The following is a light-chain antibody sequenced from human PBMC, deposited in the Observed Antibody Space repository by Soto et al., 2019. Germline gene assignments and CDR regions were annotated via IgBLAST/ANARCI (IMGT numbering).Light chain of an antibody. CDR1: QSVRDN. CDR2: DAS. V-gene: IGKV3D-15*01. J-gene: IGKJ1*01. Sequence: EIVMTQSPATLAVSPGERVTLSCWASQSVRDNLAWYQQKPGQAPRLLIYDASNRATGIPARFSGSGSGTDFTLTISSLEPEDFAVYYCQQYGSSPRTFGQGTKVDIK. CDR3: QQYGSSPRT.